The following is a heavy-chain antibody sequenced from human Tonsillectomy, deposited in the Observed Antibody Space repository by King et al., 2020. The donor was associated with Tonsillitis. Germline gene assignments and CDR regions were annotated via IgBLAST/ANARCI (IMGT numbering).Heavy chain of an antibody. CDR1: GFTFSSYA. V-gene: IGHV3-30-3*01. Sequence: VQLVESGGGVVQPGRSLSLSCAASGFTFSSYAMHWVRQAPGKGLEWVAVISYDGSNKYYADSVKGRFTISWDNSKNTLYLQMNSLRAEDTAVYYCAKERERGHAAYGMDVWGQGTTVTVSS. CDR3: AKERERGHAAYGMDV. D-gene: IGHD2-2*01. J-gene: IGHJ6*02. CDR2: ISYDGSNK.